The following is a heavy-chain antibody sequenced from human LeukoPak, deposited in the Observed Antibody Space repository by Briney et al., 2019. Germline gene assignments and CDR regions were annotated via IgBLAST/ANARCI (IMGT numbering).Heavy chain of an antibody. D-gene: IGHD4-17*01. Sequence: GGSLRLSCAASAFTFDDYAMHWVRHAPGKGLEWVSGISWNSGSIGYADSVKGRFTISRDNAKNSLYLQMNSLRAEDMALYYCARGHGAYLDWFFDLWGRGTLVTVSS. V-gene: IGHV3-9*03. CDR1: AFTFDDYA. CDR3: ARGHGAYLDWFFDL. CDR2: ISWNSGSI. J-gene: IGHJ2*01.